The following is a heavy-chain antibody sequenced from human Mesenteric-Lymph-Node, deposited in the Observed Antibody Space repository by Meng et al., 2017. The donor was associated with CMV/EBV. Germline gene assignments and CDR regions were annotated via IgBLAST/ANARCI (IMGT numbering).Heavy chain of an antibody. V-gene: IGHV1-18*01. CDR2: TSAYNGNN. Sequence: SCQASCYPLTRYGISWVRQAPRQGREWLGWTSAYNGNNNYAQKLQGRVTMTTDTSTSTAYMGLRSRRSGDTAVYYCARVWLLRFDYWGQGTLVTVSS. CDR3: ARVWLLRFDY. J-gene: IGHJ4*02. D-gene: IGHD6-19*01. CDR1: CYPLTRYG.